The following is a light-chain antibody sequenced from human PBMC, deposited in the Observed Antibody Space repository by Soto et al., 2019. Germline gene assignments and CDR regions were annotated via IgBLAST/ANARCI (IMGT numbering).Light chain of an antibody. J-gene: IGKJ1*01. CDR1: QSVSSY. Sequence: EVVLTQSPATLSLSPGERATLSCRASQSVSSYLAWYQQKPGQAPRLLIFGASNRATGIPARFSGSGSGTDFTLTISSLEPDDIATYYCQHCHRYLTFGQGTKVEMK. CDR3: QHCHRYLT. CDR2: GAS. V-gene: IGKV3-11*01.